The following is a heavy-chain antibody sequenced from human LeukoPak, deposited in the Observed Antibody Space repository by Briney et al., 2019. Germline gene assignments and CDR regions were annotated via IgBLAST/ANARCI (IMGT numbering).Heavy chain of an antibody. CDR1: GFTFSSYG. V-gene: IGHV3-30*18. CDR2: ISYDGSNK. D-gene: IGHD3-3*01. CDR3: AKLHRPVLRFLGDFDC. Sequence: PGGSLRLSCAASGFTFSSYGMHWVRQAPGKGLEWVAVISYDGSNKYYADSVKGRFTISRDNSKNTLYLQMNSLRAEDTAVYHCAKLHRPVLRFLGDFDCWGQGTLVTVSS. J-gene: IGHJ4*02.